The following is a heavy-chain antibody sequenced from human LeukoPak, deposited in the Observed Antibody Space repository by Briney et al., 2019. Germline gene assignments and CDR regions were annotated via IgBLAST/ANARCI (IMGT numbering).Heavy chain of an antibody. Sequence: PGGSLRLSCAASGFTFSSYWMSWVRQAPGKGLEWVANIKQDGSEKYYVDSVKGRFTISRDNAKNSLYLQMNSLRAEDTAVYYCARVRPLTIFGVVKYYFDYWGQGTPVTVSS. CDR1: GFTFSSYW. D-gene: IGHD3-3*01. CDR2: IKQDGSEK. J-gene: IGHJ4*02. CDR3: ARVRPLTIFGVVKYYFDY. V-gene: IGHV3-7*01.